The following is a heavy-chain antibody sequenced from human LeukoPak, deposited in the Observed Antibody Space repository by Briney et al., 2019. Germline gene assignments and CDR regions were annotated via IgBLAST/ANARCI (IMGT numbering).Heavy chain of an antibody. D-gene: IGHD1-26*01. CDR3: ARDPYSGSYGADYYYYMDV. V-gene: IGHV3-21*01. CDR1: GFTFNTYE. Sequence: PGGSLRLSCAASGFTFNTYEMNWVRQTPGQGLEWVSSITSGSSHIYYADSVKGRFTISRDNAKSSLYLQMNSLRAEDTAVYYCARDPYSGSYGADYYYYMDVWGKGTTVTISS. J-gene: IGHJ6*03. CDR2: ITSGSSHI.